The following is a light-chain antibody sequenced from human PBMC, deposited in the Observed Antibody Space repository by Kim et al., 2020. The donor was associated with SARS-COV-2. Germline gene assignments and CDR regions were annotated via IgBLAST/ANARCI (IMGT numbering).Light chain of an antibody. CDR1: QSVYSDY. CDR2: EAS. CDR3: QQYGSSWT. J-gene: IGKJ1*01. Sequence: EIVLTQSPGTLCLSPGDRATLSCRASQSVYSDYLAWYQQKPGQAPRLLIHEASIRATGIPDRFCGSGSGTDFTLTIRRLQPEDFAVYYCQQYGSSWTFGQGTKVDIK. V-gene: IGKV3-20*01.